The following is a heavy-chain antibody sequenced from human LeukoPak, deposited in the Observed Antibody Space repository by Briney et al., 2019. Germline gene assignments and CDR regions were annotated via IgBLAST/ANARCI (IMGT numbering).Heavy chain of an antibody. CDR2: ISYDGSNK. V-gene: IGHV3-30*03. D-gene: IGHD2-2*01. J-gene: IGHJ4*02. CDR3: ARDVVVPAAMVDY. CDR1: GFTFSSYG. Sequence: PGRSLRLSCAASGFTFSSYGMHWVRQAPGKGLEWVAVISYDGSNKYYADSVKGRFTISRDNSKNTLYLQMNSLRAEDTAVYYCARDVVVPAAMVDYWGQGTLVTVSS.